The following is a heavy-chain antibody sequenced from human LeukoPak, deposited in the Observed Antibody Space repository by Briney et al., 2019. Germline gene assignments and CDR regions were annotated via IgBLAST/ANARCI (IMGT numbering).Heavy chain of an antibody. J-gene: IGHJ4*02. V-gene: IGHV4-30-2*03. D-gene: IGHD1-26*01. CDR3: ARRNRWELLDF. Sequence: SQTLSLTCAVSGGSISSGGYSWSWIRQPPGKGLEWIGYIYHSGSTYYNPSLKSRVTISLDTSKNQFSLKLGSVTAAGTAVYYCARRNRWELLDFWGQGTLVTVSS. CDR2: IYHSGST. CDR1: GGSISSGGYS.